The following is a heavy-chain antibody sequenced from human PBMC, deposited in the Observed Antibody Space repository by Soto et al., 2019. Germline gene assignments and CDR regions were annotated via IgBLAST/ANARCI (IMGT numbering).Heavy chain of an antibody. J-gene: IGHJ2*01. CDR2: ISGSGGST. CDR3: AKDPSLVGGVFIGYCYFDV. CDR1: GFTFISDA. D-gene: IGHD3-10*01. V-gene: IGHV3-23*01. Sequence: EVQLLESGGGLVQPGGSLRLSCAASGFTFISDAMSWVRQALGQGLEWVSAISGSGGSTYYADSVKGRFTISRDKSKNTLDLQMSSLRAEDTAVYYCAKDPSLVGGVFIGYCYFDVWGRGTLVTDSS.